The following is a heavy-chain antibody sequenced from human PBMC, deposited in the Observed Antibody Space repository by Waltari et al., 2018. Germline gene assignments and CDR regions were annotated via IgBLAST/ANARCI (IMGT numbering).Heavy chain of an antibody. V-gene: IGHV3-33*06. D-gene: IGHD3-22*01. J-gene: IGHJ6*03. CDR3: AKEGMIVSYYMDV. CDR1: GSTFSSYG. Sequence: QVQLVESGGGVVQPGRSLRLSWAASGSTFSSYGMHWVRQAPGKGLEWVAVIWYDGSNKYYADSVKGRFTISRDNSKNTLYLQMNSLRAEDTAMYYCAKEGMIVSYYMDVWGKGTTVTVSS. CDR2: IWYDGSNK.